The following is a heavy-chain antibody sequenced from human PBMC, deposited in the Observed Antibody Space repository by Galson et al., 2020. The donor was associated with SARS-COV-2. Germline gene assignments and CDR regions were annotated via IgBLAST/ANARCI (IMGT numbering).Heavy chain of an antibody. V-gene: IGHV4-38-2*01. J-gene: IGHJ3*01. CDR1: GYSISSGYY. Sequence: SETLSLTSGVSGYSISSGYYWGWARQSPGKGLEWIGSIYHSGRTYYNPSLQSRVTISVDTSKNQFSLKMNSVTAADTAVYYCARPSTSDWVSDAFDVWGQGTMVTVS. D-gene: IGHD2-2*01. CDR3: ARPSTSDWVSDAFDV. CDR2: IYHSGRT.